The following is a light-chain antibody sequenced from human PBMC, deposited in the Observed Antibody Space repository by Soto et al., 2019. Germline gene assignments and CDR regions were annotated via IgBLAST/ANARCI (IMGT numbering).Light chain of an antibody. J-gene: IGLJ3*02. Sequence: QSALTQPASVSGSPGQSITISCTGTSSDVDGYNYVSWYQQHPGKAPQLMIYDVSNRPSGVSHRFSGSKSGDTASLTISGLLAAEEDDDYCCSYNSSRNFGVFGGGTKLTVL. CDR1: SSDVDGYNY. CDR2: DVS. CDR3: CSYNSSRNFGV. V-gene: IGLV2-14*01.